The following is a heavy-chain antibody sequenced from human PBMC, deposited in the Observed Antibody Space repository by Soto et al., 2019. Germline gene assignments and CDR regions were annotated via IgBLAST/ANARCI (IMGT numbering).Heavy chain of an antibody. CDR1: GYSFTSYW. D-gene: IGHD2-2*02. CDR3: ARLNPDIVVVPAATPYTTGTDYRTGYYYYYGMDV. Sequence: GESLKISCKGSGYSFTSYWIGWVRQMPGKGLEWMGIIYPGDSDTRYSPSFQGQVTISADKSISTAYLQWSSLKASDTAMYYCARLNPDIVVVPAATPYTTGTDYRTGYYYYYGMDVWGQGTTVTVSS. V-gene: IGHV5-51*01. J-gene: IGHJ6*02. CDR2: IYPGDSDT.